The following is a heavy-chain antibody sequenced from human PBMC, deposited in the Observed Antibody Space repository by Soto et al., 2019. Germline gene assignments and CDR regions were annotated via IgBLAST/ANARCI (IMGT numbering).Heavy chain of an antibody. CDR2: MYYTAST. V-gene: IGHV4-59*01. CDR1: GGSISNYY. Sequence: QVQLQESGPGLVKPSETLSLTCTVSGGSISNYYWSWIRQPPGKGLERIGYMYYTASTNYNPSLKRRVTISVDTSENQFSLRLSSVNAADTAIYYCARRPHWLDYWGQGTLVTVSS. J-gene: IGHJ4*02. CDR3: ARRPHWLDY. D-gene: IGHD6-19*01.